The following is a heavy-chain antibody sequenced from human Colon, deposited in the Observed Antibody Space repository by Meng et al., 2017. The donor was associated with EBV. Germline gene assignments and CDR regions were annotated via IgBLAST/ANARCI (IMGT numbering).Heavy chain of an antibody. CDR2: IYYSGST. Sequence: QGELPGAGPGMGKPFTTLSPPWHCLGGPVSRGGFHWSWIPQPPGKGLEWIWNIYYSGSTYYNPSLKSRITISLNTSNNQFSLKLSSVTAADTAVYYCAGGDLHFYYDSSGSGYYGYGMDVWGQGTTVTVSS. CDR1: GGPVSRGGFH. J-gene: IGHJ6*02. D-gene: IGHD3-22*01. CDR3: AGGDLHFYYDSSGSGYYGYGMDV. V-gene: IGHV4-30-4*01.